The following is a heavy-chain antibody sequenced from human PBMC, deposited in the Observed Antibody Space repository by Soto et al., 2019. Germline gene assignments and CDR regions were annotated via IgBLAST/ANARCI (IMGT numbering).Heavy chain of an antibody. Sequence: QITLKESGPTLVNPTQTLRLTSTFSGFSLTANGVGVGWIRQPPGKALEWLALIYWDDNKRYSPSLESRLTITKDTSKNQVVLTLTNMDPVDTGTYFCAHSSDFGSGSEYFDYWGQGTLVAVSS. CDR2: IYWDDNK. CDR3: AHSSDFGSGSEYFDY. CDR1: GFSLTANGVG. D-gene: IGHD3-10*01. J-gene: IGHJ4*01. V-gene: IGHV2-5*02.